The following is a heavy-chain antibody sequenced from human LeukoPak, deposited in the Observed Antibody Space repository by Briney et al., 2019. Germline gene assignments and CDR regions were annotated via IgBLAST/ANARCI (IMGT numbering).Heavy chain of an antibody. CDR3: ARGGYGSRWYYFDY. D-gene: IGHD6-19*01. CDR1: GFTFSSTY. J-gene: IGHJ4*02. CDR2: IYSGGST. Sequence: GGSLRLSCAASGFTFSSTYMTWVRQAPGKGLEGVSVIYSGGSTYYSDSVKGRFTISRDNSTNTLYLQMNSLRAEDTAVYYCARGGYGSRWYYFDYWGQGTLVTVSS. V-gene: IGHV3-53*01.